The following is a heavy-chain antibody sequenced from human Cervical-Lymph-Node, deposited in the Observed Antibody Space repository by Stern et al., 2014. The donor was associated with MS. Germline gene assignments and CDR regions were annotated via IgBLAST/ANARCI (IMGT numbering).Heavy chain of an antibody. CDR2: IYPDDSDI. CDR3: ARPPPRRKWDDPNYGMDV. D-gene: IGHD1-1*01. CDR1: GYTFTNNW. J-gene: IGHJ6*02. V-gene: IGHV5-51*03. Sequence: EVQLVESGAEVKKPGESLKISCKGSGYTFTNNWIAWVRQMPGKGLEWMGIIYPDDSDIRYSPSLQGQVTISPDKSISTAYLQWSSLKPADSAVYYCARPPPRRKWDDPNYGMDVWGQGTTVTVSS.